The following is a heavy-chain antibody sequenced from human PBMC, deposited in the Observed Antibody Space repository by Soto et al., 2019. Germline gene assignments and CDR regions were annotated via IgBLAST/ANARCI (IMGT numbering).Heavy chain of an antibody. D-gene: IGHD1-26*01. CDR3: ARDRGSYALDY. CDR2: ISAHNGNT. CDR1: GYTFTSYG. V-gene: IGHV1-18*01. J-gene: IGHJ4*02. Sequence: QVQLVQSGAEVKKPGASVKVSCKASGYTFTSYGISWVRQAPGQGLEWMGWISAHNGNTNYAQKPQGRVPMTTGTSTSTAYMDLRSLRSDDTAVYYCARDRGSYALDYWGQGTLVTVSS.